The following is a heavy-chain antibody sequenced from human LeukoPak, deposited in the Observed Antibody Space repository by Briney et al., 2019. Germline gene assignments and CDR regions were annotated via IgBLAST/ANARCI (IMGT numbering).Heavy chain of an antibody. CDR3: ARDRARLITGTTLGI. D-gene: IGHD1-20*01. J-gene: IGHJ3*02. CDR2: INPNSGGT. V-gene: IGHV1-2*06. Sequence: ASVKVSCKASGYTFTGYYMQWVRQAPGQGLEWMGRINPNSGGTNYAQKFQGRVTMTRDTSISTAYMELSRLRSDDTAVYYCARDRARLITGTTLGIWGQGTMVTVSS. CDR1: GYTFTGYY.